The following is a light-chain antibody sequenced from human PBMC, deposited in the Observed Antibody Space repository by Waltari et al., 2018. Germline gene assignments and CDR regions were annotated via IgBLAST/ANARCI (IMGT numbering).Light chain of an antibody. Sequence: IVLTQSPATLSLFPGERATLSCRASQSVRSYLAWYQQKPGQAPRLLIYDTSYRATGVPVRFSGSGSGTDYTLTISGLEPEDFAVYYCQHRSVWPLTFGGGTKVEMK. J-gene: IGKJ4*01. CDR1: QSVRSY. V-gene: IGKV3-11*01. CDR3: QHRSVWPLT. CDR2: DTS.